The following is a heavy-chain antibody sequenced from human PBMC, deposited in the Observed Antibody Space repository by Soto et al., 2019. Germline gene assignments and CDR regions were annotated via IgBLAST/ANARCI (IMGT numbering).Heavy chain of an antibody. Sequence: GGSLRLSCAASGFTFSSYAMSWVRQAPGKGLEWVSAISGSGGSTYYADSVKGRFTISRDNSKNTLYLQMNSLRAEDTAVYYCAKAREDGDYWGNYYYYMDVWGKGTTVTVSS. D-gene: IGHD4-17*01. CDR3: AKAREDGDYWGNYYYYMDV. CDR1: GFTFSSYA. J-gene: IGHJ6*03. V-gene: IGHV3-23*01. CDR2: ISGSGGST.